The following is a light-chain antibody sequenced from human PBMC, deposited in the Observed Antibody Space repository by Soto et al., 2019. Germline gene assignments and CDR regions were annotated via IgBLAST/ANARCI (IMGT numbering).Light chain of an antibody. CDR3: QQSYSTAWT. Sequence: DIQMTQSPSSLSASVGDRVTITCRASQSISNYLNWYQQKPGKAPKLLIYAASSLQSGVPSRFSGGGSGTDFTLTISSLQLEDFASYYCQQSYSTAWTFGQGTKVEIK. J-gene: IGKJ1*01. CDR1: QSISNY. V-gene: IGKV1-39*01. CDR2: AAS.